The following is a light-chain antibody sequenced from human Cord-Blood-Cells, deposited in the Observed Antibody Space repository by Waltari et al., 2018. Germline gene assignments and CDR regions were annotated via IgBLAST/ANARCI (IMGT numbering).Light chain of an antibody. V-gene: IGLV7-43*01. J-gene: IGLJ3*02. CDR2: STS. Sequence: QTVVTQEPSLTVSPGGQVTLTCPSSTGAVTSGYYPNWFQQKPGQAPRALIYSTSNKHPWTTARFSGSLLGGKAALTLSGVQPEDEAEYYCLLYYGGAWVFGGGTKLTVL. CDR3: LLYYGGAWV. CDR1: TGAVTSGYY.